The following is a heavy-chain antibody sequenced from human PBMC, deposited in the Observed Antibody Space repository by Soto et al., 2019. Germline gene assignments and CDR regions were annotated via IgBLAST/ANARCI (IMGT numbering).Heavy chain of an antibody. Sequence: QVQLVESGGGVVQPGRSLRLSCAASGFTFSSYAMHWVRQAPGKGLEWVAVISYDGSNKYYADSVKGRFTISRDNSKNTLYLQMNSLRAEDTAVYYCARIIKYGDSDYWGQGTLVTVSS. V-gene: IGHV3-30-3*01. D-gene: IGHD4-17*01. CDR1: GFTFSSYA. J-gene: IGHJ4*02. CDR3: ARIIKYGDSDY. CDR2: ISYDGSNK.